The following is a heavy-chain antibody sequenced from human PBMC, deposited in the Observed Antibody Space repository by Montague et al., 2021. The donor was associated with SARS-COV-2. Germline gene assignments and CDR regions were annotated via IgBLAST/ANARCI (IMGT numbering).Heavy chain of an antibody. V-gene: IGHV6-1*01. D-gene: IGHD2-2*03. CDR1: GASLSSDSLS. CDR2: IYYRSKWYN. J-gene: IGHJ3*01. CDR3: ARKMDSSFDV. Sequence: VSPGASLSSDSLSWHWIRQSPSRGLEWLASIYYRSKWYNDSAPSVSGRATVKPDTSRNQFSLHLDSVTPEDTALYFCARKMDSSFDVWGKGTTVIVSS.